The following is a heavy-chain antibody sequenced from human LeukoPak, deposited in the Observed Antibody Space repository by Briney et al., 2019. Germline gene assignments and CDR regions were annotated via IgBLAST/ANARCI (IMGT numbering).Heavy chain of an antibody. V-gene: IGHV4-61*02. D-gene: IGHD5-18*01. CDR1: GNSISSGDYY. CDR2: IYTSGST. CDR3: ARGDTAMEVYLDY. Sequence: SETLSLTCTVSGNSISSGDYYWSWIRQPAGKGLEWIGRIYTSGSTNYNPSLKSRVTISVDTSKNQFSLKLSSVTAADTAVYYCARGDTAMEVYLDYWGQGTLVTVSS. J-gene: IGHJ4*02.